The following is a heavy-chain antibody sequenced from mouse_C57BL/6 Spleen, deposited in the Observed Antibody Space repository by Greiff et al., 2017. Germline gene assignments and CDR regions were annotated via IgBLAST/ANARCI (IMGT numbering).Heavy chain of an antibody. V-gene: IGHV1-59*01. CDR3: AREDYGSSYGY. D-gene: IGHD1-1*01. CDR1: GYTFTSYW. Sequence: VQLQQPGAELVRPGTSVKLSCKASGYTFTSYWMHWVQQRPGQGLEWIGVIDPSDSYTNYNQKFKGKATLTVDTSSSPASMQLSSLTSEDSAVYYCAREDYGSSYGYWGQGTTLTVSS. J-gene: IGHJ2*01. CDR2: IDPSDSYT.